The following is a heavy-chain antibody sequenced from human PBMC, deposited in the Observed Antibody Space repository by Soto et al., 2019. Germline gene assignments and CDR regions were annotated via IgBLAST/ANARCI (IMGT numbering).Heavy chain of an antibody. J-gene: IGHJ4*02. CDR3: AKDGLWFGELLYGDFDY. D-gene: IGHD3-10*01. CDR1: GFAFSNYA. CDR2: ITDSGDNS. Sequence: GGSLRLSCAATGFAFSNYAMTWVRQAPGKGLECISAITDSGDNSIYAGSVRGRFTMSRDNSKNTLYLQMNSLRAEDTAVYYCAKDGLWFGELLYGDFDYWGQGTLVTVSS. V-gene: IGHV3-23*01.